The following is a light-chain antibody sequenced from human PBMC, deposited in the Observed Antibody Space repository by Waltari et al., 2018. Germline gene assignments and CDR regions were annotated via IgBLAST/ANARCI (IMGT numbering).Light chain of an antibody. CDR1: LSLLHSNKFNY. J-gene: IGKJ2*01. Sequence: DIALTQSPLSLSVTPGAPASISCRSSLSLLHSNKFNYLDWYLQKPGQSPQLLIYLGSNRASRVPDRFSGSGSGTDFTLNISRVEAEDVGVYYCMQALQTPRTFGQGNRLEIK. CDR2: LGS. CDR3: MQALQTPRT. V-gene: IGKV2-28*01.